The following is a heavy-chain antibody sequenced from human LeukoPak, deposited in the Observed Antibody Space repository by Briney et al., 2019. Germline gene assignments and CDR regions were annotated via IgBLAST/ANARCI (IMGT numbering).Heavy chain of an antibody. D-gene: IGHD6-13*01. CDR2: IIPIFGTA. CDR3: ARFASSYSSSRVGFDY. Sequence: SVKVSCKASGGTFSSYAISWVRQAPGQGLEWMGGIIPIFGTANYAQKFQGRVTITADESTSTAYMELSSLRSEDTAVYYCARFASSYSSSRVGFDYWGQGTLVTVSS. CDR1: GGTFSSYA. J-gene: IGHJ4*02. V-gene: IGHV1-69*13.